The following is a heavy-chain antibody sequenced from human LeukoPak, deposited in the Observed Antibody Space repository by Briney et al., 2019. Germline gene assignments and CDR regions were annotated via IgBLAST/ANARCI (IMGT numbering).Heavy chain of an antibody. Sequence: GGSLRLSCAASGFTFSSYSMNWVRQTPGKGLEWVSSISSSSSYIYYADSVKGRFTISRDNAKNSLYLQMNSLRAEDTAVYYCARYYDILTGYYRDFDYWGQGILDTVSS. V-gene: IGHV3-21*01. CDR3: ARYYDILTGYYRDFDY. D-gene: IGHD3-9*01. CDR2: ISSSSSYI. CDR1: GFTFSSYS. J-gene: IGHJ4*02.